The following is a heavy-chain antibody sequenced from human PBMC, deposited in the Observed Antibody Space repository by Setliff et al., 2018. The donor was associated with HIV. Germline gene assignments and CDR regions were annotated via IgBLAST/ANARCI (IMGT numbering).Heavy chain of an antibody. CDR2: ISPETGNT. J-gene: IGHJ6*03. D-gene: IGHD1-26*01. CDR3: ATLNCPSGRCPQYNYYYYMDV. CDR1: GYTFISYG. V-gene: IGHV1-18*01. Sequence: GASVKVSCKTSGYTFISYGINWVRQAPGQGLEWMGWISPETGNTNYAQRLQGRVTMTTDTSTSTAYMELRSLRSDDTAVYYCATLNCPSGRCPQYNYYYYMDVWGKGTTVTVSS.